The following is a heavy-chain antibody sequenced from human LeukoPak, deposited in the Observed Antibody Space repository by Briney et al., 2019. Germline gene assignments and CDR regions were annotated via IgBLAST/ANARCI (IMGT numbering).Heavy chain of an antibody. J-gene: IGHJ5*02. CDR1: GFTFSSYA. CDR2: ISYDGSNK. D-gene: IGHD6-13*01. CDR3: ARESILAAADS. Sequence: PGGSLRLSCAASGFTFSSYAMHWVRQAPGKGLEWAAVISYDGSNKYYADSVKGRFTIPRDNSKNTLYLQMNSLRAEDTAVYYCARESILAAADSWGQGTLVTVSS. V-gene: IGHV3-30-3*01.